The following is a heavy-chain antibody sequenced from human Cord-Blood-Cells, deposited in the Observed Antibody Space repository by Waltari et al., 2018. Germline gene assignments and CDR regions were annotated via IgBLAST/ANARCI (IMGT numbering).Heavy chain of an antibody. V-gene: IGHV4-39*01. CDR3: ARHFPKAYYDSWWWFDP. J-gene: IGHJ5*02. Sequence: QLQLQESGPGLVKPSETLSLTCTVSGGSISSSSYYWGWIRQPPGKGLEWIGSIYYSGSTYYNPSLKSRVTISVDTSKNQFSLKLSSVTAADTAVYYCARHFPKAYYDSWWWFDPWGQGTLVTVSS. CDR2: IYYSGST. CDR1: GGSISSSSYY. D-gene: IGHD3-3*01.